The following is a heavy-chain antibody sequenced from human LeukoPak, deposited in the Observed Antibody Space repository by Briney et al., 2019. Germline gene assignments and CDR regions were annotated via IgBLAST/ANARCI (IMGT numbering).Heavy chain of an antibody. CDR2: ISSSSSYI. CDR1: GFTFSSYS. D-gene: IGHD6-13*01. CDR3: ARAAIAAARIYYYMDV. Sequence: GGSLRLSCAASGFTFSSYSMNWVRQAPGKGLEWVSSISSSSSYIYYADSVKGRFTISRDNAKNSLYLQMNSLRAEDTAVYYCARAAIAAARIYYYMDVWGKGTTVTVSS. V-gene: IGHV3-21*01. J-gene: IGHJ6*03.